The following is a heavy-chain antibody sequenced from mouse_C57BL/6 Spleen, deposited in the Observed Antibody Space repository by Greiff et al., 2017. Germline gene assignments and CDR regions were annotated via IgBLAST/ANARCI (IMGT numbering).Heavy chain of an antibody. CDR1: GFTFSDYG. D-gene: IGHD1-3*01. CDR2: ISSGSSTI. V-gene: IGHV5-17*01. Sequence: EVKVVESGGGLVKPGGSLKLSCAASGFTFSDYGMHWVRQAPEKGLEWVAYISSGSSTIYYADTVKGRFTISRDNAKNTLFLQMTSLRSEDTAMYYCARGSSGRPYYFDYWGQGTTLTVSS. CDR3: ARGSSGRPYYFDY. J-gene: IGHJ2*01.